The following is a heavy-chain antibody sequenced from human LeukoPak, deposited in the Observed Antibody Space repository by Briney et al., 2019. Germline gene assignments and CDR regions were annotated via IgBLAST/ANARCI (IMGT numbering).Heavy chain of an antibody. CDR2: INPSGGST. J-gene: IGHJ4*02. CDR1: GYTFTSYG. V-gene: IGHV1-46*01. D-gene: IGHD1-26*01. Sequence: ASVKVSCKASGYTFTSYGISWVRQAPGQGLEWMGVINPSGGSTSYAQKFQGRVTMTRDTSTSTVYMELSSLRSEDTAVYYCARAHSGTDYWGQGTLVTVSS. CDR3: ARAHSGTDY.